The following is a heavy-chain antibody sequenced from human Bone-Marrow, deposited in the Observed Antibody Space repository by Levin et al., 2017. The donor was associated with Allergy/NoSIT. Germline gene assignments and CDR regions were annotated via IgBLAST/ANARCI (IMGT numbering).Heavy chain of an antibody. J-gene: IGHJ4*02. CDR1: GYTLTEFS. CDR2: FDPEYGET. D-gene: IGHD2/OR15-2a*01. CDR3: ATDGVGTTQF. V-gene: IGHV1-24*01. Sequence: PEASVKVSCKVSGYTLTEFSMHWVRQAPGKGLEWRGGFDPEYGETIYAQRFQGRVTMTEDTSTDTAYMELSSLRSEDTAVYYCATDGVGTTQFWGQGTLVTVSS.